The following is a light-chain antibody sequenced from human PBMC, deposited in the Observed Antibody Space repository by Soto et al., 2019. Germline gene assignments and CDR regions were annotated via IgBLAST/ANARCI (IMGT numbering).Light chain of an antibody. CDR2: AAS. CDR1: HTIMTY. J-gene: IGKJ1*01. Sequence: DIQMTQSPSSLSASVGDEVTITCRASHTIMTYLNWYQLKPGKPPRLLIYAASSLQSGVPSRFSGSGSGTDFTLTINSLQPEDFETYSCQQSYNSPQTFGQGTKVEIK. CDR3: QQSYNSPQT. V-gene: IGKV1-39*01.